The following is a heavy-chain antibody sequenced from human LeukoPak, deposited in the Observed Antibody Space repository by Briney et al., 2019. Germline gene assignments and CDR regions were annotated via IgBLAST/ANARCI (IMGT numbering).Heavy chain of an antibody. V-gene: IGHV4-39*01. CDR3: ARSTTIKGWFDP. J-gene: IGHJ5*02. D-gene: IGHD4-11*01. Sequence: SETLSLTCTVSGGSIGSSTYYWGWIRQPPEKGLEWIGSIYYSGSTYYNPSLKSRVTISVDTSKNQFSLNLTSVTAADTAVYYCARSTTIKGWFDPWGQGALVTVSS. CDR2: IYYSGST. CDR1: GGSIGSSTYY.